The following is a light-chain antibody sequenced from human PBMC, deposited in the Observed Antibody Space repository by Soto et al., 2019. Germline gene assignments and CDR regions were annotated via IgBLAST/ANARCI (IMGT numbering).Light chain of an antibody. CDR2: GAS. Sequence: EIVMTQSPATLSVSPGERATLSCRASQSVSSNLAWYQQKPGQAPRLLIYGASTRATGIPARFSGSGSGTEFTLTISSLQFEDFAIYYCQEANWPPGSLSFGGGTKVDIK. CDR3: QEANWPPGSLS. CDR1: QSVSSN. J-gene: IGKJ4*01. V-gene: IGKV3-15*01.